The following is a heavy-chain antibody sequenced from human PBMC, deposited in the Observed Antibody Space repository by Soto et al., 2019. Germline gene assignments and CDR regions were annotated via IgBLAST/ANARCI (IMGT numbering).Heavy chain of an antibody. CDR2: ISYDGSNK. V-gene: IGHV3-30*18. Sequence: LRLSCAASGFTFSSYGMHWVRQAPGKGLEWVAVISYDGSNKYYADSVKGRFTISRGNSKNTLYLQMNSLRAEDTAVYYCAKDRGYSSGWYGSYYYGMDVWGQGTTVTVSS. CDR1: GFTFSSYG. D-gene: IGHD6-19*01. J-gene: IGHJ6*02. CDR3: AKDRGYSSGWYGSYYYGMDV.